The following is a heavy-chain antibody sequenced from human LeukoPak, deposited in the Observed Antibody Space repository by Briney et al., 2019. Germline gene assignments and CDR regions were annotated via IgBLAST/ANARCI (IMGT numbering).Heavy chain of an antibody. D-gene: IGHD6-6*01. Sequence: PSETLSLTCAVYGGSFSGYYWRWIRQPPGKGLEWIGEINHSGSTNYNPSLKSRVTMSVDTSKNQFSLKLSSVTAADTAVYYCARDLRKQLAYWLDPWGQGTLVTVSS. J-gene: IGHJ5*02. CDR2: INHSGST. V-gene: IGHV4-34*01. CDR1: GGSFSGYY. CDR3: ARDLRKQLAYWLDP.